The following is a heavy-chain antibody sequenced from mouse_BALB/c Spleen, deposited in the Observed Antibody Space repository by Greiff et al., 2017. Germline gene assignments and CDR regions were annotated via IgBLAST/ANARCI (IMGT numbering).Heavy chain of an antibody. D-gene: IGHD6-1*01. V-gene: IGHV1-69*02. CDR1: GYTFTSYW. CDR2: IDPSYSYT. Sequence: QVQLQQPGAELVKPGASVKLSCKASGYTFTSYWMHWVKQRPGQGLEWIGEIDPSYSYTNYNQKLKGKATLTVDKSSSQASMQPSSLASEDSAVSYCARNYQHNGGGFLDYWGQGTTLTVSS. J-gene: IGHJ2*01. CDR3: ARNYQHNGGGFLDY.